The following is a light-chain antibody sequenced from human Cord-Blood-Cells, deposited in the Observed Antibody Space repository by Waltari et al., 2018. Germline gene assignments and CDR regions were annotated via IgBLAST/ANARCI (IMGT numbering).Light chain of an antibody. Sequence: QSALTQPASVSGSTGQSNTIFCTGTSSDVGSYNLVSWYQQHPGKARKFMIYEGSKRPSGVSNRFSGSTSANTASLTISGLQAEDEADYYCCSYAGSSTWVFGGGTKLTVL. CDR1: SSDVGSYNL. V-gene: IGLV2-23*01. J-gene: IGLJ3*02. CDR2: EGS. CDR3: CSYAGSSTWV.